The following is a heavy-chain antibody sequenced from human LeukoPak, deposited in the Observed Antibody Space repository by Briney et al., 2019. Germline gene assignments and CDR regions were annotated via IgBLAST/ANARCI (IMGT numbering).Heavy chain of an antibody. CDR3: ARDTGWYFDL. Sequence: GGSLRLSCAASGFTFSSYSINWVRQAPGKGLVWVSRITGDGSSTTYADSVKGRFTISRDNTKNTLYLQMISLRAEDTAVYYCARDTGWYFDLWGRGTLVTVSS. D-gene: IGHD4-17*01. V-gene: IGHV3-74*01. CDR2: ITGDGSST. J-gene: IGHJ2*01. CDR1: GFTFSSYS.